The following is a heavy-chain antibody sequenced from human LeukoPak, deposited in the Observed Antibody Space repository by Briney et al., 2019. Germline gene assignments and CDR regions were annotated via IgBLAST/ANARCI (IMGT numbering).Heavy chain of an antibody. Sequence: GGSLRLSCAASGFTFSSYAMHWVRQAPGKGLEWVAVISYDGSNKYYADSVKGRFTISRDNSKNTLYLQMNSLRAEDTAVYYCARDPNSSGWPEDYYYYGMDVWGQGTTVTVSS. V-gene: IGHV3-30-3*01. CDR3: ARDPNSSGWPEDYYYYGMDV. CDR1: GFTFSSYA. J-gene: IGHJ6*02. CDR2: ISYDGSNK. D-gene: IGHD6-19*01.